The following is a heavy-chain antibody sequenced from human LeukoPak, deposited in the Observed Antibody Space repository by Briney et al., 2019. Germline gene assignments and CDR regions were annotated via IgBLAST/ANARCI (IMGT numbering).Heavy chain of an antibody. CDR3: ARERTGSYDPHFDY. J-gene: IGHJ4*02. CDR1: GFTFSSYS. V-gene: IGHV3-48*01. D-gene: IGHD1-26*01. Sequence: GGSLRLSCAASGFTFSSYSMNWVRQAPGKGLEWVSYISSSSSTIYYADSVEGRFTISRDNAKNSLYLQMNSLRAEDTAVYYCARERTGSYDPHFDYWGQGTLVTVSS. CDR2: ISSSSSTI.